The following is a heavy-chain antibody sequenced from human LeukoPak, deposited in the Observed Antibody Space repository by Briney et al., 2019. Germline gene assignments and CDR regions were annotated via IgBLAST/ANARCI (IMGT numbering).Heavy chain of an antibody. V-gene: IGHV1-8*01. CDR2: MNPNSGNT. Sequence: GASVKVSCKASGYTFTSYDINWVRQATGQGLEWMGWMNPNSGNTGYAQKFHGRVTMTRNTSISTAYMELSSLRSEDTAVYYCARDLSYYDSSGYLYYGMDVWGQGTTVTVSS. D-gene: IGHD3-22*01. CDR1: GYTFTSYD. J-gene: IGHJ6*02. CDR3: ARDLSYYDSSGYLYYGMDV.